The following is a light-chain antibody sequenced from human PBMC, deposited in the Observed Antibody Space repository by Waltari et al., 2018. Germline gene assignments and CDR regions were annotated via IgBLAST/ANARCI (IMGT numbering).Light chain of an antibody. V-gene: IGLV2-14*01. CDR1: SSDVGGYNY. J-gene: IGLJ3*02. Sequence: QSALTQPASVSGSPGQSITISCTGTSSDVGGYNYVSWYQQHPVKAPKLMIYEVSNRPSGVSNRFSGSKSGNMASLTISGLQAEDEADYYCSSYTSSSTPWVFGGGTKLTVL. CDR2: EVS. CDR3: SSYTSSSTPWV.